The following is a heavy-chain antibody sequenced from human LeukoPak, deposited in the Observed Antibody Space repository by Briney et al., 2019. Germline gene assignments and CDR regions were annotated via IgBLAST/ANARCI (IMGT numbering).Heavy chain of an antibody. J-gene: IGHJ6*03. CDR2: INQGGTEK. V-gene: IGHV3-7*01. CDR1: GFTFSSQW. Sequence: GGSLRLSCAASGFTFSSQWMSWVRQAPGKGLEWVANINQGGTEKYYVDSVKGRFTITRDNAENSLYLQMNSLRAEDTAVYYCAREHYFYYMDVWGKGTTVTVSS. CDR3: AREHYFYYMDV.